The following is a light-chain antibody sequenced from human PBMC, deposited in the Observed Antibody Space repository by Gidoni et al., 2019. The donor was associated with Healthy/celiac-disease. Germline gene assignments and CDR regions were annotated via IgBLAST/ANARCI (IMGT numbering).Light chain of an antibody. J-gene: IGKJ3*01. CDR1: QSVLYSSNNKNY. CDR3: QQYYSTPFT. Sequence: DILMTQSPDSPAVSLGERATINCKSSQSVLYSSNNKNYLAWYQQKPGQPPKLLIYWASTRESGVPDRFSGSGSGTDFTLTISSLQAEDVAVYYCQQYYSTPFTFGPGTKVEIK. CDR2: WAS. V-gene: IGKV4-1*01.